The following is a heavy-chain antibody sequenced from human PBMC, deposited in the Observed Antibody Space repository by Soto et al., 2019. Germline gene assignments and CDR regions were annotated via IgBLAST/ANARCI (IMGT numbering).Heavy chain of an antibody. V-gene: IGHV1-18*04. J-gene: IGHJ5*02. CDR2: ISAYNGNT. Sequence: VASVKVSCKASGYTFTSYGISWVRQAPGQGLEWMGWISAYNGNTNYAQKLQGRVTMTTDTSTSTAYMELRSLRSDDTAVYYCARDPYDYVWGSYRYSSWFDPWGQGPLVTVSS. CDR3: ARDPYDYVWGSYRYSSWFDP. CDR1: GYTFTSYG. D-gene: IGHD3-16*02.